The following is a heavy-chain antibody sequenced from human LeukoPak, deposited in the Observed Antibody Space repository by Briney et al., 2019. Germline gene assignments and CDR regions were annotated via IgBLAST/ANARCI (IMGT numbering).Heavy chain of an antibody. D-gene: IGHD6-25*01. CDR3: AELSHIAAAGAYSYHALDV. J-gene: IGHJ6*02. Sequence: SETLSLTCTVSGGSINNNHWTWIRKPPGKGLEWIGFVSYSGYTEYNPSLNSRLTISTDSSNNRSSLRLRSVTAADTAVYYCAELSHIAAAGAYSYHALDVWGQGTTVTVSS. CDR2: VSYSGYT. V-gene: IGHV4-59*13. CDR1: GGSINNNH.